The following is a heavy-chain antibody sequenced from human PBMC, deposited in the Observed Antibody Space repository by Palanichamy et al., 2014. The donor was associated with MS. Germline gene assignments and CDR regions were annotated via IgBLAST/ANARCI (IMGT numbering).Heavy chain of an antibody. CDR2: INHSGGT. J-gene: IGHJ3*02. D-gene: IGHD4-17*01. CDR1: GESFGNYY. Sequence: QVQLQQWGTGLLKPSETLSLTCAVYGESFGNYYWNWIRQPPGKGLEWIGEINHSGGTNYNPSLKSRVTISVDTSKNQFSLKLSSVTAADTAVYYCARKEYGDGARLHGAFDIWGQGTMVTVSS. V-gene: IGHV4-34*01. CDR3: ARKEYGDGARLHGAFDI.